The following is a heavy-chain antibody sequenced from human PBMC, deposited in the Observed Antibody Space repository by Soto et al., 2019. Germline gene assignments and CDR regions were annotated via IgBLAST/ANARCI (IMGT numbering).Heavy chain of an antibody. CDR1: GGAIGTCY. V-gene: IGHV4-59*08. D-gene: IGHD6-13*01. CDR3: AGSTWYVGWFDP. CDR2: IYYRGNT. Sequence: SETLSLTCTGSGGAIGTCYWSWFRQPPGKGLEWIGYIYYRGNTDYNPSLKSRVTISLDTPKNQFSLKLSSVTAADTAVYYCAGSTWYVGWFDPWGQGTLVTVS. J-gene: IGHJ5*02.